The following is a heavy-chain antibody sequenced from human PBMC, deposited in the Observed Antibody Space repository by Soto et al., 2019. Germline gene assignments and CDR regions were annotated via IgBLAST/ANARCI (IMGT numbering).Heavy chain of an antibody. V-gene: IGHV3-23*01. CDR3: ANPPYYDFWSGYQPDFDY. J-gene: IGHJ4*02. Sequence: GGSLSLSCAASGFTFSSYAMSWVRQAPGKGLEWVSAISGSVVSTYYADSVKGRFTISRDNSKNMLYLQMNSLRAEDTAVYYCANPPYYDFWSGYQPDFDYWGQGTLVTVSS. D-gene: IGHD3-3*01. CDR2: ISGSVVST. CDR1: GFTFSSYA.